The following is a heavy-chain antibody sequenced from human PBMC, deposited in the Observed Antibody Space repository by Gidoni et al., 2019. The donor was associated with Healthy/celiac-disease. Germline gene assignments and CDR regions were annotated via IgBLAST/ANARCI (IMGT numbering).Heavy chain of an antibody. D-gene: IGHD3-10*01. CDR2: INHSGST. CDR1: GGSFSGYY. J-gene: IGHJ4*02. V-gene: IGHV4-34*01. Sequence: QVQLQQWGAGLLKPSETLSLTCAVYGGSFSGYYWCWIRQPPGKGLEWIGEINHSGSTNYNPSLKSRVTISVDTSKNQFSLKLSSVTAADTAVYYCARGGLLWFGESRDFDYWGQGTLVTVSS. CDR3: ARGGLLWFGESRDFDY.